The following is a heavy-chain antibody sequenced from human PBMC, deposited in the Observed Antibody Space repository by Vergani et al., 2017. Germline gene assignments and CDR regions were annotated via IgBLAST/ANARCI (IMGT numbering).Heavy chain of an antibody. CDR2: LCGSGSTT. CDR1: GFTFINYA. J-gene: IGHJ4*02. V-gene: IGHV3-23*01. Sequence: EVQLLESAGGLVQPGGSLRLSCEASGFTFINYAMSWVRQAPGTGLEWVATLCGSGSTTFYTASVKGRFTISRDNSKNTLFLQMNSLKDDDTARYSCAGGGGGDYLFDFWGQKTLVTVSS. CDR3: AGGGGGDYLFDF. D-gene: IGHD4-17*01.